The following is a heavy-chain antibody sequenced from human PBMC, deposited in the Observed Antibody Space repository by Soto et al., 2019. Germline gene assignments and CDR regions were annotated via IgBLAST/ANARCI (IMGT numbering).Heavy chain of an antibody. CDR1: GFSLSTYG. Sequence: EVQLLASGGGLVQPGGSLRLSCTASGFSLSTYGVTWVRQAPGKGLEWVSGVSGGSGTTHYADSVKVRFTITTDNSENTAYLQMNSLRVEDTAVYYCAKWNGYGDHWGQGTLVTVS. D-gene: IGHD1-1*01. CDR2: VSGGSGTT. CDR3: AKWNGYGDH. J-gene: IGHJ4*02. V-gene: IGHV3-23*01.